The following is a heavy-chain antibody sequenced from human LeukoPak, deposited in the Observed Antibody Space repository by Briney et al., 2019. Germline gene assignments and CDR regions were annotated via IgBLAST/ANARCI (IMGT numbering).Heavy chain of an antibody. CDR2: INPSGGST. V-gene: IGHV1-46*01. CDR1: GYTFTGYY. J-gene: IGHJ6*02. Sequence: ASVKVSCKASGYTFTGYYMHWVRQAPGQGLEWMGIINPSGGSTSYAQKFQGRVTMTRDTSTSTVYMELSSLRSEDTAVYYCAREVFRYGMDVWGQGTTVTVSS. CDR3: AREVFRYGMDV. D-gene: IGHD1-14*01.